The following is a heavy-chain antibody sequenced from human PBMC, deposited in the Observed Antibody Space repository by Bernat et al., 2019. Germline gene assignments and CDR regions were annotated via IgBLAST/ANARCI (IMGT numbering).Heavy chain of an antibody. V-gene: IGHV4-34*01. D-gene: IGHD1-1*01. CDR1: GGSFSGYY. CDR3: ARGRKGLERASFDS. CDR2: MNHGGDS. Sequence: QVPLQQWGAGLLKSSETLSLTCAVYGGSFSGYYWSWIRQPPGKGLEWIGEMNHGGDSNFNPSLRSRVTISVDSSKNQFSLRMSSVTAADTAVYYCARGRKGLERASFDSWSQGTLITVSS. J-gene: IGHJ4*02.